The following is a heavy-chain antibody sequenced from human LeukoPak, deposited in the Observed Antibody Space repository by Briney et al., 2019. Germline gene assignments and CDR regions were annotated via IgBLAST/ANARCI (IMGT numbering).Heavy chain of an antibody. D-gene: IGHD3-10*01. Sequence: GGSLRLSCAAPGFTFSSYGMHWVRQAPGKGLEWVAVISYDGSNKYYADSVKGRFTISRDNSKNTLYLQMNSLRAEDTAVYYCAKDVYGSGSYYMGYFDYWGQGTLVTVSS. J-gene: IGHJ4*02. CDR2: ISYDGSNK. CDR1: GFTFSSYG. V-gene: IGHV3-30*18. CDR3: AKDVYGSGSYYMGYFDY.